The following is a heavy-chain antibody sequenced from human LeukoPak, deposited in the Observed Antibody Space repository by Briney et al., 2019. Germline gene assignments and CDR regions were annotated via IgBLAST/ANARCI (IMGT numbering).Heavy chain of an antibody. CDR1: GYTFTGYY. CDR3: ARVGSRGSYPFDY. Sequence: ASVKVSCKASGYTFTGYYMHWVRQAPGQGLEWMGWINPNSGGTNYAQKFQGRVTMTRDTSISTAYMELSRLRSDDTAVYYCARVGSRGSYPFDYWGQGTLVTVSS. D-gene: IGHD1-26*01. CDR2: INPNSGGT. J-gene: IGHJ4*02. V-gene: IGHV1-2*02.